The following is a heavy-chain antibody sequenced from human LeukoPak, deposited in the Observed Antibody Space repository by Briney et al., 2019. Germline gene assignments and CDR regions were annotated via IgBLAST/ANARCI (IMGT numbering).Heavy chain of an antibody. CDR3: ARARNRYCSGGSCYYFDY. CDR1: GGSISSSSYY. Sequence: PSETLSLTCTVSGGSISSSSYYWGWIRQPPGEGLEWIGSIYYSGSTYYNPSLKSRVTISVDTSKNQFSLKLSSVTAADTAVYYCARARNRYCSGGSCYYFDYWGQGTLVTVSS. J-gene: IGHJ4*02. CDR2: IYYSGST. V-gene: IGHV4-39*07. D-gene: IGHD2-15*01.